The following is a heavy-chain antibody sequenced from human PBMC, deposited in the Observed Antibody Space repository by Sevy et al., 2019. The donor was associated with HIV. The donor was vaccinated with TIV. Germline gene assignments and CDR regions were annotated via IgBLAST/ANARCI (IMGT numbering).Heavy chain of an antibody. CDR2: IYVDGRTA. CDR3: GRVPVAAAGTGIDY. V-gene: IGHV3-74*01. J-gene: IGHJ4*02. D-gene: IGHD6-13*01. CDR1: GFTFSSYW. Sequence: GGSLRLSCAASGFTFSSYWMHWVRQAPGKGLVWLSRIYVDGRTASYADSVKGRFAISRDNAKNNLYLQMNSLGDEDTAVYYCGRVPVAAAGTGIDYWGQGTLVTVSS.